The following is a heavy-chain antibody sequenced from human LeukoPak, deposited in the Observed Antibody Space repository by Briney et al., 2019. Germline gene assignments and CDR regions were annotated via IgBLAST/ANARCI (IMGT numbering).Heavy chain of an antibody. D-gene: IGHD3-10*01. CDR3: ARDYYGSGSYPPFDY. Sequence: SETLSLTCTVSGGSISSYYWGWIRQPPGKGLEWIGSIYYSGSTYYNPSLKSRVTISVDTSKNQFSLKLSSVTAADTAVYYCARDYYGSGSYPPFDYWGQGTLVTVSS. J-gene: IGHJ4*02. CDR2: IYYSGST. V-gene: IGHV4-39*02. CDR1: GGSISSYY.